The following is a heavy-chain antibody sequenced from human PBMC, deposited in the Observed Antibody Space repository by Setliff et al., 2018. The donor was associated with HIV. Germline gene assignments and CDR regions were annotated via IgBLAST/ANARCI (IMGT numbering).Heavy chain of an antibody. V-gene: IGHV2-70*04. CDR3: ARMRYFDWIMIDY. CDR2: IDWDDNK. D-gene: IGHD3-9*01. CDR1: GFSLNTPGMR. J-gene: IGHJ4*02. Sequence: ASGPTLVNPTQTLTLTCIFSGFSLNTPGMRVSWIRQPPGKALEWLARIDWDDNKFYSTSLKTRLTISKDTSKNQVVLKMTNMDPVDTATYYCARMRYFDWIMIDYWGQGTLVTVSS.